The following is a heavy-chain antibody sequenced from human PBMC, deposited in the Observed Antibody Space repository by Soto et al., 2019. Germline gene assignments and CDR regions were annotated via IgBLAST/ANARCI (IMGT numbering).Heavy chain of an antibody. V-gene: IGHV4-30-2*01. CDR1: GGSISSGGYS. CDR3: ARGDPRRITMVRGVRRGYWFDP. J-gene: IGHJ5*02. CDR2: IYHSGST. D-gene: IGHD3-10*01. Sequence: PSETLSLTCAVSGGSISSGGYSWSWIRQPPGKGLEWIGYIYHSGSTYYNPSLKSRVTISVDRSKNQFSLNLSSVTAADTAVYYCARGDPRRITMVRGVRRGYWFDPWGQGTLVTVSS.